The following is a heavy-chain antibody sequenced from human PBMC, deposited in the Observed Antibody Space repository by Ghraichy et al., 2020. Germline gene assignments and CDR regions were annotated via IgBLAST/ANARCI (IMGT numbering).Heavy chain of an antibody. CDR3: ANSLHSSSWYADY. J-gene: IGHJ4*02. CDR1: GFTFSSYG. CDR2: IWDDKSDK. D-gene: IGHD6-13*01. V-gene: IGHV3-30*02. Sequence: GGSLRLSCEASGFTFSSYGMHWARQAPGKRLEWVAFIWDDKSDKLYADSVKGRFTISRDNSKNTLYLQMNSLRAEDTALYYCANSLHSSSWYADYRGQGTLVTVSS.